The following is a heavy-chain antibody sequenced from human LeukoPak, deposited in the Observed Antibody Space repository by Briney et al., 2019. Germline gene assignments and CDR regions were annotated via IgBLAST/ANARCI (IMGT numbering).Heavy chain of an antibody. J-gene: IGHJ4*02. CDR3: ARAPRTVAGPNPPIDY. Sequence: GGSLRLSCAASGLIVSTNYMSWVRQAPGKGLEWVANIKQDGSEKYYVDSVKGRFTISRDNAKNSLYLQMNSLRAEDSAVYYCARAPRTVAGPNPPIDYWGQGTLVTVSS. CDR1: GLIVSTNY. V-gene: IGHV3-7*03. CDR2: IKQDGSEK. D-gene: IGHD6-19*01.